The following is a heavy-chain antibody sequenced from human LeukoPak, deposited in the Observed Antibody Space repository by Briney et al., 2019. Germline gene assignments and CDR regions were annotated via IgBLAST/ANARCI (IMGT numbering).Heavy chain of an antibody. CDR2: FDPEDGET. D-gene: IGHD3-10*01. CDR3: ATDLGSVY. V-gene: IGHV1-24*01. CDR1: GYTFTGYY. J-gene: IGHJ4*02. Sequence: ASVKVSCKASGYTFTGYYMHWVRQAPGQGLEWMGGFDPEDGETIYAQKFQGRVTMTEDTSTDTAYMELSSLRSEDTAVYYCATDLGSVYWGQGTLVSVSS.